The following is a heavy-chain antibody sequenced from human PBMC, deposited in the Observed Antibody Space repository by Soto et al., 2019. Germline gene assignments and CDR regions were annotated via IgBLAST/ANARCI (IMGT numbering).Heavy chain of an antibody. CDR2: IIPIFGTA. Sequence: SVKVSCKASGGAFSSYAISWVRQAPGQGLEWMGGIIPIFGTANYAQKFQGRVTITADESTSTAYMELSSLRSEDTAVYYCARVTTMVRGVIIRSFYYFDYWGQ. V-gene: IGHV1-69*13. J-gene: IGHJ4*02. CDR3: ARVTTMVRGVIIRSFYYFDY. CDR1: GGAFSSYA. D-gene: IGHD3-10*01.